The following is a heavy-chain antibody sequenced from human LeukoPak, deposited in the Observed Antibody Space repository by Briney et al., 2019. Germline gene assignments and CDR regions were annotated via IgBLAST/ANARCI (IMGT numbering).Heavy chain of an antibody. CDR1: GFTFSSYA. J-gene: IGHJ4*02. Sequence: GGSLRLSCAASGFTFSSYAMSWVRQAPGKGLEWVSGISGSGDNTYYADSVKGRFTISRDNSKNTLYLQMNSLRAEDTAVYYCARDGSTFSYYDILTGYFYYWGQGTLVTVSS. D-gene: IGHD3-9*01. CDR2: ISGSGDNT. CDR3: ARDGSTFSYYDILTGYFYY. V-gene: IGHV3-23*01.